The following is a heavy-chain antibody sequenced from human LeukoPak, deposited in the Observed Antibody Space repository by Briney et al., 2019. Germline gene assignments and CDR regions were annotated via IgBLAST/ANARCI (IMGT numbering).Heavy chain of an antibody. CDR3: ARGTVVPAAMGVDP. CDR2: INHSGST. V-gene: IGHV4-34*01. CDR1: GGSFSGYY. J-gene: IGHJ5*02. Sequence: KPSETLSLTCAVYGGSFSGYYWSWIRQPPGKGLEWIGEINHSGSTNYNPSLKSRVTISVDTSKNQFSLKLSSVTAADTAVYYCARGTVVPAAMGVDPWGQGTLVTVSS. D-gene: IGHD2-2*01.